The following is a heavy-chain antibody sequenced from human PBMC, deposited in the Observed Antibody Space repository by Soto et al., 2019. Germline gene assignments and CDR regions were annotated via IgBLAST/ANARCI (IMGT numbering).Heavy chain of an antibody. V-gene: IGHV1-69*02. Sequence: QVQLVQSGAEVKKPGSSVKVSCKASGGTFSSYTISWVRQAPGQGLEWMGRIIPILGIANYAQKFQGRVTITADKSTSTASMELSSLRSEDTAVYYCARPQTGGGSPYYYYYYGMDVWGKGTTVTVSS. CDR1: GGTFSSYT. CDR3: ARPQTGGGSPYYYYYYGMDV. D-gene: IGHD2-15*01. J-gene: IGHJ6*04. CDR2: IIPILGIA.